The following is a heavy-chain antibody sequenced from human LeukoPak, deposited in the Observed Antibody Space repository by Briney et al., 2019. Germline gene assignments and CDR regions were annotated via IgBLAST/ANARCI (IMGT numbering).Heavy chain of an antibody. CDR3: ARSHEYYDISNSYTDV. V-gene: IGHV3-11*01. CDR2: IGRSGSTI. CDR1: GFPSGDYY. D-gene: IGHD3-9*01. Sequence: GGSLRLSCAASGFPSGDYYMSGIRRAPGKGRGGVPYIGRSGSTIYYADSVKGRSPISRDNAKNSLYLQMNSLRAEDTAVYYCARSHEYYDISNSYTDVWGKGTPVTVSS. J-gene: IGHJ6*03.